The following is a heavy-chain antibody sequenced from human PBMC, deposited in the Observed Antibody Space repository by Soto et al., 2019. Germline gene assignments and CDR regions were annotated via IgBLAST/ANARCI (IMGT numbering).Heavy chain of an antibody. J-gene: IGHJ3*02. D-gene: IGHD1-26*01. CDR1: GGSISSYY. Sequence: SETLSLTCTVSGGSISSYYWSWIRQPPGKGLEWIGYIYYSGSTNYNPSLKSRVTISVDTSKNQFSLKLSSVTAADTAVYYCARVIQWELLRVAFDIWGQGTMVTVSS. CDR3: ARVIQWELLRVAFDI. V-gene: IGHV4-59*01. CDR2: IYYSGST.